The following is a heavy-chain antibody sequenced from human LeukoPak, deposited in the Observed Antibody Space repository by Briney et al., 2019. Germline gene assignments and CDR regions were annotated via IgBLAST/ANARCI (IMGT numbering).Heavy chain of an antibody. CDR3: ATAFRYGGNSVDMDV. CDR1: GYTLTELS. Sequence: ASVKVSCKVSGYTLTELSMHWVRQAPGKGLEWMGGFDPEDGETIYARKFQGRVTMTEDTSTDTAYMELSSLRSEDTAVYYCATAFRYGGNSVDMDVWGKGTTVTISS. CDR2: FDPEDGET. D-gene: IGHD4-23*01. V-gene: IGHV1-24*01. J-gene: IGHJ6*03.